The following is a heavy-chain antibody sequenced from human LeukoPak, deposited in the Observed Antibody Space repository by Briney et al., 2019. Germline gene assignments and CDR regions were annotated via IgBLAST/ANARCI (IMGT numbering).Heavy chain of an antibody. CDR1: GFTFSSYS. V-gene: IGHV3-21*01. Sequence: GGSLRLSCAASGFTFSSYSMNWVRQAPGKGREWVSSISSSSSYIYYADSVKGRFTISRDNAKNSLYLQMNSLRAEDTAVYYCARGTQLYFDYWGQGTLVTVSS. CDR2: ISSSSSYI. J-gene: IGHJ4*02. D-gene: IGHD5-18*01. CDR3: ARGTQLYFDY.